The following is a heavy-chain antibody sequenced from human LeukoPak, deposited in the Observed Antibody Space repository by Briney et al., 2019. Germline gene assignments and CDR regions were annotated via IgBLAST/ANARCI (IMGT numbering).Heavy chain of an antibody. J-gene: IGHJ4*02. CDR3: ARGGQRGYSYGVFDY. D-gene: IGHD5-18*01. CDR2: MNPSNGNA. Sequence: ASVKVSCKASGYTFTTYDINWVRQATGQGLEWLGWMNPSNGNAGYAQSFQGRVTFTRNTSITTAYMELSSLRSEDTAVYYCARGGQRGYSYGVFDYWGQGTLVTVSS. CDR1: GYTFTTYD. V-gene: IGHV1-8*03.